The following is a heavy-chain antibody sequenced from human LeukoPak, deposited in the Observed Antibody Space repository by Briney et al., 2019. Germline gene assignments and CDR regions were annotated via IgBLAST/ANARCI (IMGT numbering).Heavy chain of an antibody. V-gene: IGHV4-38-2*02. J-gene: IGHJ3*02. D-gene: IGHD3-10*01. CDR2: IFYSGST. Sequence: SETLSLTCTVSGYSISNGYYWGWVRQPPGKGLEWIGNIFYSGSTYYSPSLKSRVTISLDTSRNQFSLKLNSVTAADTAVYYCAKSNGYGLVDIWGQGTMVTV. CDR3: AKSNGYGLVDI. CDR1: GYSISNGYY.